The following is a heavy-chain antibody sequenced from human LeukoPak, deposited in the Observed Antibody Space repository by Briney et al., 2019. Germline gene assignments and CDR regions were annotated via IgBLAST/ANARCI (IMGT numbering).Heavy chain of an antibody. CDR3: AKDVGAPYCGGDCYPHAFDI. D-gene: IGHD2-21*02. J-gene: IGHJ3*02. CDR2: IYYSGST. Sequence: SETLSLTCTVSGGSISSYYWSWIRQPPGKGLEWIGYIYYSGSTNYNPSLKSRVTISVDTSKNQFSLKLSSVTAADTAVYYCAKDVGAPYCGGDCYPHAFDIWGQGTMVTVSS. CDR1: GGSISSYY. V-gene: IGHV4-59*01.